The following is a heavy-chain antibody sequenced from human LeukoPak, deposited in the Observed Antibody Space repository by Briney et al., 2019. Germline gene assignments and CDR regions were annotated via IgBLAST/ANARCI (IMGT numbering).Heavy chain of an antibody. CDR3: ARDRYYDSSGYSHDLDY. J-gene: IGHJ4*02. V-gene: IGHV3-30*03. CDR2: ISYDGSNK. D-gene: IGHD3-22*01. CDR1: GFTFSSYG. Sequence: GGSLRLSCAASGFTFSSYGMHWVRQAPGKGLEWVAVISYDGSNKYYADSVKGRFTISRDNSKNTLYLQMNSLRAEDTAVYYCARDRYYDSSGYSHDLDYWGQGTLVTVSS.